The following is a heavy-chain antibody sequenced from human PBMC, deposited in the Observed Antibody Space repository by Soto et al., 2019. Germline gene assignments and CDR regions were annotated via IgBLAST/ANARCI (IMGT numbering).Heavy chain of an antibody. V-gene: IGHV1-69*01. J-gene: IGHJ6*02. Sequence: QVQLVQSGAEVKKPGSSVKVSCKASGGTFSSYAISWVRQSPGQGLEWMGGIIPIFGTANYAQKLQGRVTITADESTSTAYMELSSLRSEDTAVYYCSRHLTTVTIRNYYCSGMDVWGQGTTVTVSS. CDR2: IIPIFGTA. D-gene: IGHD4-17*01. CDR3: SRHLTTVTIRNYYCSGMDV. CDR1: GGTFSSYA.